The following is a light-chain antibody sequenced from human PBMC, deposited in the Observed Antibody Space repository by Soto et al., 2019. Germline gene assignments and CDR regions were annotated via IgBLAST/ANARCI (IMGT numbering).Light chain of an antibody. Sequence: DSQMTQSPSTLSASVGDRVTITCRASQSIGNWLAWYQQKPGKAPKLLIYDASSLESGVPSRFSGSGSGTEFTLTISSLQPDDFATYYCQQYNSYSSTFGHGTKVDIK. J-gene: IGKJ1*01. CDR3: QQYNSYSST. V-gene: IGKV1-5*01. CDR2: DAS. CDR1: QSIGNW.